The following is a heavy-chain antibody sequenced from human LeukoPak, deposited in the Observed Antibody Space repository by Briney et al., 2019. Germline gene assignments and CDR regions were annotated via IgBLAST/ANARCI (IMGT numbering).Heavy chain of an antibody. Sequence: SETLSLTCAVYGGSFSGYYWSWIRQPPGKGLEWIGEINHSGSTNYNPSLKSRVTISVDTSKNQFSLKLSSVTAADTAVYYCAREGELDSSGYRYFDYWGQGTLVTVSS. V-gene: IGHV4-34*01. CDR3: AREGELDSSGYRYFDY. D-gene: IGHD3-22*01. J-gene: IGHJ4*02. CDR2: INHSGST. CDR1: GGSFSGYY.